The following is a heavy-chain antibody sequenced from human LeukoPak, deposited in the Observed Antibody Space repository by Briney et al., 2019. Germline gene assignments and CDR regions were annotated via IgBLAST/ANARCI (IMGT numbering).Heavy chain of an antibody. D-gene: IGHD3-10*01. CDR3: AKVSYYGVSGYFDY. CDR1: GFTFSSYA. CDR2: ISGSGGST. V-gene: IGHV3-23*01. Sequence: PGGSLRLSCSASGFTFSSYAMSWVRQAPGKGLEWVSAISGSGGSTYYADSVKGRFTISRDNSKNTLYLQMNSLRAEDTAVYYCAKVSYYGVSGYFDYWGQGTLVTVSS. J-gene: IGHJ4*02.